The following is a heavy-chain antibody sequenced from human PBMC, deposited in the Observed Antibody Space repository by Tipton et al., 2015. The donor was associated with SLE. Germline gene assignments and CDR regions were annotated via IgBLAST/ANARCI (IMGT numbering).Heavy chain of an antibody. CDR2: IYYSGST. CDR1: GGSISSYY. Sequence: TLSLTCTVSGGSISSYYWGWIRQPPGKGLEWIGSIYYSGSTYYNPSLKSRVTISVDTSKNQFSLKLSSVTAADTAVYYCARGRGPARFGEGHDAFDIWGQGTMVTVSS. V-gene: IGHV4-39*07. J-gene: IGHJ3*02. D-gene: IGHD3-10*01. CDR3: ARGRGPARFGEGHDAFDI.